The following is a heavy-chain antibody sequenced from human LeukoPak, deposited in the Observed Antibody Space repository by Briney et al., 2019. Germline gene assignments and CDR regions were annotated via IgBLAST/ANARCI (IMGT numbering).Heavy chain of an antibody. CDR2: IYYSGST. D-gene: IGHD4-17*01. Sequence: PSETLSLTCTVSGGSISSGGYYWSWIRQHPGKGLEWIGYIYYSGSTYYNPSLKSRVTISVDTSKNQFSLKLSSVTAADTAVYYCARGIYGDYKYYFDYWGQGTLVTVSS. V-gene: IGHV4-31*03. CDR3: ARGIYGDYKYYFDY. J-gene: IGHJ4*02. CDR1: GGSISSGGYY.